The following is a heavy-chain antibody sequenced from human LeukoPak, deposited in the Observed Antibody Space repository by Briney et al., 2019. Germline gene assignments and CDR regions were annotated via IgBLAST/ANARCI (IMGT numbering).Heavy chain of an antibody. CDR3: ARGGGYSYGYPPSWFDP. CDR2: INHSGST. Sequence: PSETLSLTCAVYGGSFSGYYWSWIRQPPGKGLEWIGEINHSGSTNYNPSLKSRVTISVDTSKNQFSLKLSSVTAADTAVYYCARGGGYSYGYPPSWFDPWGQGTLVTVSS. V-gene: IGHV4-34*01. J-gene: IGHJ5*02. D-gene: IGHD5-18*01. CDR1: GGSFSGYY.